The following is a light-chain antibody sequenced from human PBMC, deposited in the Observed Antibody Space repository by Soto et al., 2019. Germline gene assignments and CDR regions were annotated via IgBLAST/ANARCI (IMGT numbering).Light chain of an antibody. Sequence: QAVVTQSPSASASLGASVKLTCTLSSGHSSYAIAWHQQHPEKGPRYLMRVNSDGSHSKGDGIPDRFSGSRSGAERYLTISSLQSEDEADYYCQTWDTGIWVFGGGTKLTVL. V-gene: IGLV4-69*02. CDR3: QTWDTGIWV. CDR2: VNSDGSH. CDR1: SGHSSYA. J-gene: IGLJ3*02.